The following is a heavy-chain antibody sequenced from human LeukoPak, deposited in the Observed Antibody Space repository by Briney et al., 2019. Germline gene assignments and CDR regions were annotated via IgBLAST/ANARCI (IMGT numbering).Heavy chain of an antibody. Sequence: GGSLRLSCTASGFSVSTTYMSWVRQAPGKGLEWVSAISGSGGSTYYADSVKGRFTISRDNSKNTLYLQMNSLRAEDTAVYYCAKRGVSGWYFDYWGQGTLVTVSS. CDR3: AKRGVSGWYFDY. CDR1: GFSVSTTY. CDR2: ISGSGGST. D-gene: IGHD6-19*01. V-gene: IGHV3-23*01. J-gene: IGHJ4*02.